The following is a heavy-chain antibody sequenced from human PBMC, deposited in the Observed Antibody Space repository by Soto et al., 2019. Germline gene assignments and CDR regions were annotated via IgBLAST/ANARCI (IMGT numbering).Heavy chain of an antibody. CDR2: IYYSGST. CDR1: GGSISSGGYY. J-gene: IGHJ3*02. V-gene: IGHV4-31*03. CDR3: ARDHPLFYYDSSGEDAFDI. D-gene: IGHD3-22*01. Sequence: QVQLQESGPGLVKPSQTLSLTCTVSGGSISSGGYYWSWIRQHPGKGLEWIGYIYYSGSTYYNPSLKSRVTISVDTSKNQFSLKLSSVTAADTAVYYCARDHPLFYYDSSGEDAFDIWGQGTMVTVSS.